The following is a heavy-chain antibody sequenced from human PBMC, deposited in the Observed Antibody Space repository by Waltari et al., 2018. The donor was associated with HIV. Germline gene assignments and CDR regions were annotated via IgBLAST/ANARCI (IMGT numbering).Heavy chain of an antibody. CDR1: GYPLSYLS. J-gene: IGHJ1*01. Sequence: QLIQSTTALKRPGASVTISCRVSGYPLSYLSMQWVRQGRGQRLEWMGVFDPKNGKPVYSQRFWGRVSLAEDTSEDTAFLELNRLTSDDTAVYYCVTLYNESPLYSNFWGQGTLVTV. CDR3: VTLYNESPLYSNF. V-gene: IGHV1-24*01. D-gene: IGHD2-15*01. CDR2: FDPKNGKP.